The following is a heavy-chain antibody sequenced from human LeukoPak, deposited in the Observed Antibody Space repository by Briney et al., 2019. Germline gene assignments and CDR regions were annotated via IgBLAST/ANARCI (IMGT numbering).Heavy chain of an antibody. CDR3: ATHTRVVVTAPLFDY. Sequence: SETLSLTCTVSGGSISSSYYWGWIRQPPGKGLEWIGSIYYSGSTYYNPSLKSRVTISVDTSKNQFSLKLSSVTAADTAVYYCATHTRVVVTAPLFDYWGQGTLVTVSS. D-gene: IGHD2-21*02. J-gene: IGHJ4*02. CDR1: GGSISSSYY. V-gene: IGHV4-39*01. CDR2: IYYSGST.